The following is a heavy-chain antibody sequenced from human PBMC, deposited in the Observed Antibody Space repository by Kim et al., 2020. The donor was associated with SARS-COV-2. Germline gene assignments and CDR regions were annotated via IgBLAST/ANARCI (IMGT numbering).Heavy chain of an antibody. J-gene: IGHJ4*02. CDR1: GFTFSSYW. Sequence: GGSLRLSCAASGFTFSSYWMHWVRQAPGKGLVWVSRINSDGSSTSYADSVKGRFTISRDNAKNTLYLQMNSLRAEDTAVYYCARGDYYSSGCHYWGQGTLVTVSS. CDR2: INSDGSST. V-gene: IGHV3-74*01. D-gene: IGHD6-19*01. CDR3: ARGDYYSSGCHY.